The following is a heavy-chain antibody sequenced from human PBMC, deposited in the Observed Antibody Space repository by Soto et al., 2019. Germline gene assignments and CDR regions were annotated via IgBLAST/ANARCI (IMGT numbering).Heavy chain of an antibody. CDR3: ATVYLPQLLRPPARAFAI. CDR1: GYTLTELS. J-gene: IGHJ3*02. D-gene: IGHD2-2*01. CDR2: FDPEDGET. Sequence: ASVKVSCKVSGYTLTELSMHWVRQAPGKGLEWMGGFDPEDGETIYAQKFQGRVTMTEDTSTDTAYMELSSLRSEDTAVYYCATVYLPQLLRPPARAFAIWGQGTMVTVSS. V-gene: IGHV1-24*01.